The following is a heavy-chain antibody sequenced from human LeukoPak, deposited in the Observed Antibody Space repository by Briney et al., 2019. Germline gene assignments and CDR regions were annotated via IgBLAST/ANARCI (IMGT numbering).Heavy chain of an antibody. CDR2: IKQDGSEK. Sequence: GGSLRLSCAVSGFTFSTYWMTWVRQAPGTGLEWVANIKQDGSEKYYVDSVKGRFTISRDNAKNSLYLQMSSLRAEDTAAYYCARRRADRQSFFFDYWGQGTLVTVSS. CDR1: GFTFSTYW. CDR3: ARRRADRQSFFFDY. V-gene: IGHV3-7*01. D-gene: IGHD6-6*01. J-gene: IGHJ4*02.